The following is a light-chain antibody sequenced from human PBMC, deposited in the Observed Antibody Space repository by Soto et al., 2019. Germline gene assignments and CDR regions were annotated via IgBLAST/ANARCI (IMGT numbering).Light chain of an antibody. J-gene: IGLJ2*01. V-gene: IGLV2-8*01. CDR2: EVS. CDR3: SSYAGSLVV. Sequence: QSVLTQPPSASGSPGQSVTISCTGTGSDVGGYNYVSWYQQHPGKAPKLMIYEVSKRPSGVPDRFSGSKSGNTASLTVSGLQAEDEADYYCSSYAGSLVVFGGGTKVTVL. CDR1: GSDVGGYNY.